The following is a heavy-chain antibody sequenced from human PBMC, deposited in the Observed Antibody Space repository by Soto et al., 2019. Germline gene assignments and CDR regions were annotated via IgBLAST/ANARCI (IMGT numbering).Heavy chain of an antibody. CDR2: IWYDGSNK. D-gene: IGHD6-13*01. CDR3: ARPAAGTILHYYYYYYMDV. CDR1: GFTFSSYG. V-gene: IGHV3-33*01. Sequence: GGSLRLSCAASGFTFSSYGMHWVRQAPGKGLEWVAVIWYDGSNKYYADSVKGRFTISRDNSKNTLYLQMNNLRAEDTAVYYCARPAAGTILHYYYYYYMDVWGKGTTVTVSS. J-gene: IGHJ6*03.